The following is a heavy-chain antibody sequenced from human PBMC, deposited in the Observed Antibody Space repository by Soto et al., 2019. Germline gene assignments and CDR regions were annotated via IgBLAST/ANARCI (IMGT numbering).Heavy chain of an antibody. CDR3: ATCVGVTATVDY. V-gene: IGHV1-18*01. Sequence: QVQLVQSGAEVKKPGASMKVSCKASGYTFITYGITWVRQAPGQGLEWMGWISAYNANSHYAQDLQYRVTLTTDTSTSTAYMELRSLRSDDTAVYYCATCVGVTATVDYWGQGTLVAVSS. D-gene: IGHD2-21*02. CDR1: GYTFITYG. J-gene: IGHJ4*02. CDR2: ISAYNANS.